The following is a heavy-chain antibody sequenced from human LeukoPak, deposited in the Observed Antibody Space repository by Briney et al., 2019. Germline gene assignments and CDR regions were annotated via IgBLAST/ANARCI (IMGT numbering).Heavy chain of an antibody. CDR2: INSDGSST. D-gene: IGHD6-19*01. CDR3: ASPVSVAGMADY. V-gene: IGHV3-74*01. CDR1: GFTFSSYC. Sequence: GGSLRLSCAASGFTFSSYCMHWVRQAPGKGLVWVSRINSDGSSTSYADTVKGRFTISRDNAKNTLYLQMNSLRAEDTAVYYCASPVSVAGMADYWGQGTLVTVSS. J-gene: IGHJ4*02.